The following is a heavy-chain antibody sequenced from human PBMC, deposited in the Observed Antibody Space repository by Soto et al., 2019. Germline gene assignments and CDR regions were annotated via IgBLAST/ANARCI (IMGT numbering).Heavy chain of an antibody. CDR2: ISGSGGST. J-gene: IGHJ3*02. CDR3: AKGGDLPHPIAAAGPDAFDI. V-gene: IGHV3-23*01. CDR1: GFTFSSYA. Sequence: VGSLRLSCAASGFTFSSYAMSWVRQAPGKGLEWVSAISGSGGSTYYADSVKGRFTISRDNSKNTLYLQMNSLRAEDTAVYYCAKGGDLPHPIAAAGPDAFDIWGQGTMVTVSS. D-gene: IGHD6-13*01.